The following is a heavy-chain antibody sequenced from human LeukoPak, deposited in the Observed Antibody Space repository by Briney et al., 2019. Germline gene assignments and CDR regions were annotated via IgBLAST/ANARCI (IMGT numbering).Heavy chain of an antibody. J-gene: IGHJ5*02. CDR2: INWDGGNT. CDR1: GFIFDDYT. CDR3: ARGNSGSYSQDWFDP. Sequence: PGGSLRLSCGASGFIFDDYTMHWVRQAPGKGLEWVSLINWDGGNTYYADSVKGRFTISRDNAKNSLYLQMNSLRDDDMALYYCARGNSGSYSQDWFDPWGQGTLVTVSS. V-gene: IGHV3-43*01. D-gene: IGHD1-26*01.